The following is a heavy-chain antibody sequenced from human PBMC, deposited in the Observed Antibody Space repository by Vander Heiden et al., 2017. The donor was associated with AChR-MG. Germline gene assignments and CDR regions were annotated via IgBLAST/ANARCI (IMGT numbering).Heavy chain of an antibody. CDR3: AHSGPYYSSNYGWFDP. CDR2: IYWDDDK. V-gene: IGHV2-5*02. CDR1: GFSLSTSGVG. Sequence: QITLKQSGPTLVKPTQTLTLTCTFSGFSLSTSGVGVGWIRQPPGKALEWLALIYWDDDKRYNPSLKSRLTVTKDTAKSQVVLTMTNMDPVDTATYYCAHSGPYYSSNYGWFDPWGQGTLVTVSS. J-gene: IGHJ5*02. D-gene: IGHD4-4*01.